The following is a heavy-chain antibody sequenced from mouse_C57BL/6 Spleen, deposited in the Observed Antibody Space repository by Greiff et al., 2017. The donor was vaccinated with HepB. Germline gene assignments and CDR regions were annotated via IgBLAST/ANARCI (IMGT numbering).Heavy chain of an antibody. Sequence: QVQLQQPGAELVRPGSSVKLSCKASGYTFTSYWMHWVKQRPIQGLEWIGNIDPSDSETHYNQKFKDKATLTADKSSSTAYMQLSSLTSEDSAVYYCARGGANWDFDYWGQGTTLTVSS. D-gene: IGHD4-1*01. V-gene: IGHV1-52*01. CDR1: GYTFTSYW. CDR2: IDPSDSET. CDR3: ARGGANWDFDY. J-gene: IGHJ2*01.